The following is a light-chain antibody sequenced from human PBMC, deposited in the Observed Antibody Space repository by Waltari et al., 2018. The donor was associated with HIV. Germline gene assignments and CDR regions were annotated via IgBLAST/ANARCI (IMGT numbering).Light chain of an antibody. CDR2: EDN. CDR1: STDGGSYNV. CDR3: CSYTGSTTWV. Sequence: QSALTQPASVSGSPGQSITISRTGTSTDGGSYNVVSWYQQHTGKAPKLMIYEDNKRPSGVSNRFSGSKSGNTASLTISGLQAEDEADYYCCSYTGSTTWVFGGGTKLTVL. J-gene: IGLJ3*02. V-gene: IGLV2-23*01.